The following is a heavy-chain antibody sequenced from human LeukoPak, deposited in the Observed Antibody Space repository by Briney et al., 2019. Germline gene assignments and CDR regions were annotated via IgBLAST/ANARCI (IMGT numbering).Heavy chain of an antibody. CDR3: ARGGSYFPY. V-gene: IGHV3-7*05. Sequence: QPGGSLRLSCAASGFTFSSNWMSWVGQAPGKRLEWVANIKQDGSEKYYVDSVKGRFTISRDNAKNSLYLQMNSFRAEDTAVYYCARGGSYFPYWGQGTLVTVSS. J-gene: IGHJ4*02. D-gene: IGHD1-26*01. CDR1: GFTFSSNW. CDR2: IKQDGSEK.